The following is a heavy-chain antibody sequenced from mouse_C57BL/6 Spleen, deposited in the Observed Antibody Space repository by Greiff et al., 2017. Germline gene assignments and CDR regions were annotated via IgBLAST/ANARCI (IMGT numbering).Heavy chain of an antibody. J-gene: IGHJ4*01. CDR1: GFTFSDYY. V-gene: IGHV5-16*01. CDR2: FNYDGSST. D-gene: IGHD1-1*02. CDR3: ARRGGGGYAMDY. Sequence: DVKLVESEGGLVQPGSSMKLSCTASGFTFSDYYMAWVRQVPEKGLEWVANFNYDGSSTYYLDSLKSRFIISRDNAKNILYLQMSSLESEDTATYYCARRGGGGYAMDYWGQGTSVTVS.